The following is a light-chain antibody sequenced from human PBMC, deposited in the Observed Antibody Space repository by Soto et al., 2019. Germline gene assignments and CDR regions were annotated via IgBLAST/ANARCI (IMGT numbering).Light chain of an antibody. CDR2: AAS. CDR1: QSVSSNY. CDR3: QLYGSSPPQYN. Sequence: EIVLTQSPGTLSLSPGERATLSCRASQSVSSNYLAWYQQKPGQAPRHLMIAASSRATGVPDRFTGSGSGTDFTLTISRLEPEDFAVYYCQLYGSSPPQYNCGLGTKLEIK. J-gene: IGKJ2*01. V-gene: IGKV3-20*01.